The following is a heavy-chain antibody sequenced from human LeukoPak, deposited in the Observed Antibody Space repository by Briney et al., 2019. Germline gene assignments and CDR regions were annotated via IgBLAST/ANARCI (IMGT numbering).Heavy chain of an antibody. CDR2: FYSGVST. Sequence: GGSLRLSCAASGDTFGTNYMRWARQSPGEGLEWVSVFYSGVSTYNATSVNGRFTVSRDNSRNTLFLQMNNLRAEDTALYFCAIAREYCGSAECYEYFQHWGQGTLVIVSS. J-gene: IGHJ1*01. V-gene: IGHV3-53*01. CDR1: GDTFGTNY. CDR3: AIAREYCGSAECYEYFQH. D-gene: IGHD2-21*01.